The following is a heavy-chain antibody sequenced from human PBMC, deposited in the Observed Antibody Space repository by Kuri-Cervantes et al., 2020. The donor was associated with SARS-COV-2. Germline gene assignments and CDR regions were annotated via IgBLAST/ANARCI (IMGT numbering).Heavy chain of an antibody. V-gene: IGHV4-34*01. CDR2: INHSGST. D-gene: IGHD6-13*01. Sequence: SETLSLTCAVYGGSFSGYYWSWIRQPPGKGLEWIGEINHSGSTNYNPSLKSRVTISVDTSKNQFSLKLSSVTAADTAVYYCARGGFSAAGSVLWAFDIWGQGTMVTVSS. J-gene: IGHJ3*02. CDR3: ARGGFSAAGSVLWAFDI. CDR1: GGSFSGYY.